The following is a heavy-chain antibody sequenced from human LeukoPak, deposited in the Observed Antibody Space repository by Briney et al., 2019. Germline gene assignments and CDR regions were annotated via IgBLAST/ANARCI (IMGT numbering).Heavy chain of an antibody. CDR3: ARDESYYDILTGVGY. D-gene: IGHD3-9*01. CDR1: GFTFSSCA. Sequence: GRSLRLSCAASGFTFSSCAMHWVRQAPGKGLVWVAVMSYDGSNKYYADSVKGRFTISRDNSKNTLYLQMNSLRAEDTAVYYCARDESYYDILTGVGYWGQGTLVTVSS. J-gene: IGHJ4*02. CDR2: MSYDGSNK. V-gene: IGHV3-30*04.